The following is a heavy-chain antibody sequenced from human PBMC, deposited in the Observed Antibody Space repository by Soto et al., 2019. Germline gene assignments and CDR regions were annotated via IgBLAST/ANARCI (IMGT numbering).Heavy chain of an antibody. Sequence: LRLSCAASGFTFSSYGMHWVRQAPGKGLEWVAVISYDGSNKYYADSVKGRFTISRDNSKNTLYLQMNSLRAEDTAVYYSAKDFWRLDYWGQGTLVTVSS. CDR3: AKDFWRLDY. J-gene: IGHJ4*02. D-gene: IGHD1-1*01. CDR2: ISYDGSNK. V-gene: IGHV3-30*18. CDR1: GFTFSSYG.